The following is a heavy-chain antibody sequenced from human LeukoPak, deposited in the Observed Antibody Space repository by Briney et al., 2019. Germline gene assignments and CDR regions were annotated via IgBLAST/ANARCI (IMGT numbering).Heavy chain of an antibody. CDR3: ARGTPDCTSASCYNY. CDR1: GYTFSSYD. V-gene: IGHV1-8*01. D-gene: IGHD2-2*02. J-gene: IGHJ4*02. Sequence: ASVKVSCKASGYTFSSYDINWLRQATGQGLEWMGWMNPNSGNTGYTQKFQGRVTMTRDTSISTAYMELSSLTSEDTAIYYCARGTPDCTSASCYNYWGQGTLVTVSS. CDR2: MNPNSGNT.